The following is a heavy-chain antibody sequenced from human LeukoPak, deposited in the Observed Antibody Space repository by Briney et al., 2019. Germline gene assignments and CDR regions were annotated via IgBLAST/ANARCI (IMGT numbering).Heavy chain of an antibody. J-gene: IGHJ3*02. Sequence: ASVKVSCKASGYTFTNFGISWVRQAPGQGLEWMGWISVYNGNTNYAEKVQGRVTMTADTSTRTAYMELRSLRSDDTAVYYCARAGGWAREDYKGEAFDIWGQGTKVTVS. CDR2: ISVYNGNT. CDR1: GYTFTNFG. CDR3: ARAGGWAREDYKGEAFDI. D-gene: IGHD6-19*01. V-gene: IGHV1-18*01.